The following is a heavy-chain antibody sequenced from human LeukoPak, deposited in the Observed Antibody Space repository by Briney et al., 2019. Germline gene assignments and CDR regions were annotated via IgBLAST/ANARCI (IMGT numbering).Heavy chain of an antibody. CDR1: GGSISSGDYY. Sequence: SETLSLTCTVSGGSISSGDYYWSWIRQPPGKGLEWIGYIYYSGSTYYNPSLKSRVTISVDTSKNQFSLKLSSVTAADTAVYYCARNLYYYGSGSYYGAFDIWGQGTMVTVSS. V-gene: IGHV4-30-4*01. J-gene: IGHJ3*02. CDR2: IYYSGST. CDR3: ARNLYYYGSGSYYGAFDI. D-gene: IGHD3-10*01.